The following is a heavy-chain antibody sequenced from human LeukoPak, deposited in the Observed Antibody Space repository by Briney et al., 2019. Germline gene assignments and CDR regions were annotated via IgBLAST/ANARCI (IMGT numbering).Heavy chain of an antibody. CDR2: ISYDGSNK. J-gene: IGHJ4*02. CDR3: ARTHYYDSSGYLNY. V-gene: IGHV3-30-3*01. CDR1: GFTFSSYA. Sequence: GRSLRLSCAASGFTFSSYAMHWVRQAPGKGLEWVAVISYDGSNKYYADSVKGRFTISRDNSKNTLYLQMNSLRAEDTAVYYCARTHYYDSSGYLNYWGQGTLVTVSS. D-gene: IGHD3-22*01.